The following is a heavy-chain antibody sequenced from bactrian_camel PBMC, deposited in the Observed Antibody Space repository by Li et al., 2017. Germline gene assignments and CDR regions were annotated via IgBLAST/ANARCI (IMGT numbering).Heavy chain of an antibody. CDR2: INSGGGTT. Sequence: VQLVESGGGLVQPGGSQRLSCAASGFTFRNYDMAWLRQAPGKGLEWVSEINSGGGTTYYAASVKGRFTVFRDNAKSTLYLKMNNLKPEDTATYICTTSCDGVGVVGRGTQVTVS. CDR1: GFTFRNYD. V-gene: IGHV3S40*01. D-gene: IGHD2*01. J-gene: IGHJ4*01.